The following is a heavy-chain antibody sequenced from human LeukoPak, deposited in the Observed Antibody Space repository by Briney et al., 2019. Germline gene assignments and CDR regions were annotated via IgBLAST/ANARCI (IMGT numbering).Heavy chain of an antibody. D-gene: IGHD6-6*01. V-gene: IGHV4-34*01. Sequence: SETLSLTCAVYGGSFSGYYWSWIRQPPGKGLEWIWEINHSGSTNYNPSLKSRGTISVDTSKNQFPLKLSSVTAADTAVYYCARGGYSSSLARSYYYYYMDVWGKGTTVTVSS. J-gene: IGHJ6*03. CDR1: GGSFSGYY. CDR2: INHSGST. CDR3: ARGGYSSSLARSYYYYYMDV.